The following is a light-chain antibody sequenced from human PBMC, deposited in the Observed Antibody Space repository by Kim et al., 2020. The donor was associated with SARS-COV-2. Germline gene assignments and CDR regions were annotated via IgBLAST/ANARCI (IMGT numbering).Light chain of an antibody. V-gene: IGLV3-21*04. J-gene: IGLJ2*01. CDR2: YAY. CDR1: TLGGKS. CDR3: HVWDTGTYHVV. Sequence: PRRTAGITCRGTTLGGKSVNWYQPHPSQATVLVIYYAYSRPAGRKARFSASNSGNTATLTIGRVEAGDEADDYCHVWDTGTYHVVFGGGTQLTVL.